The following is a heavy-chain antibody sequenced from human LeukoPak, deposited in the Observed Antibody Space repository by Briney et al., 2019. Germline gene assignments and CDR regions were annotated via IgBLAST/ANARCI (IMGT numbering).Heavy chain of an antibody. D-gene: IGHD2-8*01. CDR3: AKDRSRMARSPFDY. CDR1: GFTFSSYA. J-gene: IGHJ4*02. V-gene: IGHV3-23*01. Sequence: GGSLRLSCAASGFTFSSYAMSWVRQAPGKGLEWVSAISGSGGSTYYADSVKGRFTISRDNFKNTLHLQMNSLRAEDTAVYYCAKDRSRMARSPFDYWGQGTLVTVSS. CDR2: ISGSGGST.